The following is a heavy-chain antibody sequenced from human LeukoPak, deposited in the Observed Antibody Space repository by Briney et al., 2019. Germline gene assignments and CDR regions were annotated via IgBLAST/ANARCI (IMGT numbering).Heavy chain of an antibody. Sequence: GGSLRLSCAASGFPFSSYAMSWVRQAPGKGLEWVSAISGSGGSTYYADSVKGRFTISRDNSKNTLYLQMNSLRAEDTAVYYCAKAPALDILTGYPAHFDYWGQGTLVTVSS. J-gene: IGHJ4*02. CDR2: ISGSGGST. V-gene: IGHV3-23*01. CDR3: AKAPALDILTGYPAHFDY. D-gene: IGHD3-9*01. CDR1: GFPFSSYA.